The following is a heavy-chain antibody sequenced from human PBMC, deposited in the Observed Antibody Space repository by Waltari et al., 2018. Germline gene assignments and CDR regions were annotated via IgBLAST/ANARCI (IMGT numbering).Heavy chain of an antibody. V-gene: IGHV3-7*01. CDR1: GFTFSSYW. J-gene: IGHJ4*02. Sequence: EVQLVESGGGLVQPGGSLRLSCAASGFTFSSYWMSWVRPAPGKGLEWVANIKQDGSEKYYVDSVKGRFTISRDNAKNSLYLQMNSLRAEDTAVYYCARDGVAGNVGVVDYWGQGTLVTVSS. CDR3: ARDGVAGNVGVVDY. CDR2: IKQDGSEK. D-gene: IGHD6-19*01.